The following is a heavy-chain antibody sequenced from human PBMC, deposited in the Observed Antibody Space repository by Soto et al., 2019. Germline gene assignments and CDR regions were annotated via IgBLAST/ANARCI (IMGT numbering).Heavy chain of an antibody. D-gene: IGHD3-16*01. CDR3: ARSRGGLLSNFDY. CDR1: GGSVSSSSYY. J-gene: IGHJ4*02. V-gene: IGHV4-39*01. CDR2: IYYSGST. Sequence: PSETLSLTCTVSGGSVSSSSYYWGWIRQPPGKGLEWIGSIYYSGSTYYNPPLKSRVTISVDTSKNQFSLKLSSVTAADTAVYYCARSRGGLLSNFDYWGQGNLVTVSS.